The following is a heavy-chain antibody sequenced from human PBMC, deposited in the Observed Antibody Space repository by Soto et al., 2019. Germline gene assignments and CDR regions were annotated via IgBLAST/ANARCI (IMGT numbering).Heavy chain of an antibody. J-gene: IGHJ6*02. V-gene: IGHV3-23*01. CDR2: ISGSGGST. Sequence: GGSLRLSCAASGFTFSSYAMSWVRQAPGKGLEWVSAISGSGGSTYYADSVKGRFTISRDNSKNTLYLQMNSLRAEDTAVYYCAKVERYCTNGVCYQAPRDYYYYGMDVWGQGTTVTVSS. CDR3: AKVERYCTNGVCYQAPRDYYYYGMDV. CDR1: GFTFSSYA. D-gene: IGHD2-8*01.